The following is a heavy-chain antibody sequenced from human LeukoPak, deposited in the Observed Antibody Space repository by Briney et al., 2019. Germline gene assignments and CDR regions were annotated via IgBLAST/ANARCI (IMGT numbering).Heavy chain of an antibody. J-gene: IGHJ3*02. CDR3: ARAVTGYSSGWYGGGAFDI. CDR2: IYTSGST. CDR1: GGSISSGSYY. V-gene: IGHV4-61*02. D-gene: IGHD6-19*01. Sequence: SETLSLTCTVSGGSISSGSYYWSWIRQPAGKGLEWIGRIYTSGSTNYNPSLKSRVTISVDTSKNQFSLKLSSVTAADTAVYYCARAVTGYSSGWYGGGAFDIWGQGTMVTVSS.